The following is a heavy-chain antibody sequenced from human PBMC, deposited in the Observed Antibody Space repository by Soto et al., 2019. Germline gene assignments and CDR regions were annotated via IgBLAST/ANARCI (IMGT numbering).Heavy chain of an antibody. CDR2: IYDSGST. D-gene: IGHD3-10*01. V-gene: IGHV4-31*03. CDR3: ARKQAGYFYGIDY. CDR1: GGSITSGGYY. J-gene: IGHJ4*02. Sequence: SETLSLTCTVSGGSITSGGYYWSWIRQHPGRGLEWLGYIYDSGSTFYNPSLKSRITLSVDTSKNQFSLKLSSVTVADTAVYFCARKQAGYFYGIDYWGQGTLVTVSS.